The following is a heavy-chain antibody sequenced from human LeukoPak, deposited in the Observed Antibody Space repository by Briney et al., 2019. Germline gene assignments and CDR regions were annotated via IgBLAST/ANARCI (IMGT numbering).Heavy chain of an antibody. CDR2: IYYSGST. CDR3: ARSSGYSFGVDY. Sequence: SETLSLTCTVSGGSISITSYYWGWIRQPPGKGLQWIGSIYYSGSTYYNPSLKSRVTISVDTSKNQFSLKLSSVTAADTAVYYCARSSGYSFGVDYWGQGTLVTVSS. J-gene: IGHJ4*02. V-gene: IGHV4-39*07. D-gene: IGHD5-18*01. CDR1: GGSISITSYY.